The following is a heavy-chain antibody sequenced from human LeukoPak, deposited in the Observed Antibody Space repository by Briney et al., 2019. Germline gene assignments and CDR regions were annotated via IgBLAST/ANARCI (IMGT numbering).Heavy chain of an antibody. Sequence: PGGSLRLSCAASGFTFSNYWMGWVRQAPGKGLEWVSYISSSGNTIYYADSVKGRLTISRDNAKNSLSLQMNSLRVEDTAVYYCASRYSWDYYYYMDVWGKGTTVTISS. J-gene: IGHJ6*03. CDR3: ASRYSWDYYYYMDV. V-gene: IGHV3-48*04. D-gene: IGHD3-16*02. CDR2: ISSSGNTI. CDR1: GFTFSNYW.